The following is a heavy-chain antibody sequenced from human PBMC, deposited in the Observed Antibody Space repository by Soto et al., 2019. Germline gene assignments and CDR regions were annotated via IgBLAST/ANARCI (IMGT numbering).Heavy chain of an antibody. V-gene: IGHV1-69*13. J-gene: IGHJ4*02. D-gene: IGHD2-15*01. CDR2: IIPIFGTA. CDR3: ATSGMQGGGKN. Sequence: SVKVSCKASGGTFSSYAISWVRQAPGQGLEWMGGIIPIFGTANYAQKFQGRVTITADESTSTAYMELSSLRSEDTAVYYCATSGMQGGGKNCGQGPLVIVSS. CDR1: GGTFSSYA.